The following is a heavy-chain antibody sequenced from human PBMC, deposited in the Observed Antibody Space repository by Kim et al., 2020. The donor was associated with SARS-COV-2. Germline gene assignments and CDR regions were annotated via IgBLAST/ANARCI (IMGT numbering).Heavy chain of an antibody. V-gene: IGHV4-30-4*01. CDR1: GGSISSSDYY. Sequence: SETLSLTCTVSGGSISSSDYYWTWIRQPPGKGMEYIGYFYYSGGTYYNPSLQSRLNISIDPSKNQFSLELSSVTAADTAVYFCARRYASGRLPRHVGWSDPWGHGTLVTVSS. CDR2: FYYSGGT. CDR3: ARRYASGRLPRHVGWSDP. D-gene: IGHD3-10*01. J-gene: IGHJ5*02.